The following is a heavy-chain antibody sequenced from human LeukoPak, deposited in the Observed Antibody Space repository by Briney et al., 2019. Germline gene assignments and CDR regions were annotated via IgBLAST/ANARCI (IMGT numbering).Heavy chain of an antibody. J-gene: IGHJ6*03. D-gene: IGHD2-15*01. V-gene: IGHV3-66*01. CDR3: ARGGDLLPMDV. CDR2: IYSGGST. Sequence: PGGSLRLSCAASGFTFSSYAMSWVRQAPGKGLEWVSVIYSGGSTYYADSVKGRFTISRDNSKNTLYLQMNSLRAEDTAVYYCARGGDLLPMDVWGKGTTVTISS. CDR1: GFTFSSYA.